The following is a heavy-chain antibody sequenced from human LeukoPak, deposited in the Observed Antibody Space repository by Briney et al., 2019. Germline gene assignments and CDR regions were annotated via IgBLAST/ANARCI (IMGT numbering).Heavy chain of an antibody. CDR3: ARIRTPYGSVSYYNFG. J-gene: IGHJ4*02. Sequence: SGPTLVNPTQTLTLTCTFSGFSLSTSGMCVSWIRQPPGKALEWLARIDWDDDQYYSTSLKTRLAISKDTSKNQVVLTMTNMDPVDTATYYCARIRTPYGSVSYYNFGWGQRNLVSVSS. D-gene: IGHD3-10*01. CDR1: GFSLSTSGMC. CDR2: IDWDDDQ. V-gene: IGHV2-70*11.